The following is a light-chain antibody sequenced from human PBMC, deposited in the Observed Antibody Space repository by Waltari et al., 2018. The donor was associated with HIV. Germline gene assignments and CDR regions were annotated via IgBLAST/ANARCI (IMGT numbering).Light chain of an antibody. Sequence: QSVLTQPPSVSGAPGQRVTISCTGSSSNIGARFDVHWYQQLPGTAPKLLIYGDNNRPPGVPDRFPGSKSGTSASLAITGLQAEDEADYYCQSYDSSLSGSVFGGGTKLTVL. CDR1: SSNIGARFD. J-gene: IGLJ3*02. CDR2: GDN. CDR3: QSYDSSLSGSV. V-gene: IGLV1-40*01.